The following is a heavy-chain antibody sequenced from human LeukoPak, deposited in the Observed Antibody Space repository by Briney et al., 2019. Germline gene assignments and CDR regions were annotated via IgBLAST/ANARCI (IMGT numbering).Heavy chain of an antibody. CDR3: VRATSRDSSKTFDP. J-gene: IGHJ5*02. D-gene: IGHD3-22*01. CDR1: GFTFSSHY. V-gene: IGHV3-23*01. CDR2: INSSGRSS. Sequence: GGSLRLSCAASGFTFSSHYMTWVRQAPGQGLEWVSAINSSGRSSYYPDSVKRRFTISSDDSKNTLLLQKNHLRADDTAAYYCVRATSRDSSKTFDPWGEGILVTVSS.